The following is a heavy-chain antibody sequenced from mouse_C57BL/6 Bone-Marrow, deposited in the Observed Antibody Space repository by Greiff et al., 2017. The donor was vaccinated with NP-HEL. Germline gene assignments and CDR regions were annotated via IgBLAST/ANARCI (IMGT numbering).Heavy chain of an antibody. CDR1: GYTFTSYW. J-gene: IGHJ3*01. Sequence: VQLQQPGAELVKPGASVKLSCKASGYTFTSYWMHWVKQRPGQGLEWIGMIHPNSGSTNYNEKFKSKATLTVDKSSSTAYMQLSSLTSEDSAVYYCARAPLYGSSPWFAYWGQGTLVTVSA. CDR2: IHPNSGST. V-gene: IGHV1-64*01. CDR3: ARAPLYGSSPWFAY. D-gene: IGHD1-1*01.